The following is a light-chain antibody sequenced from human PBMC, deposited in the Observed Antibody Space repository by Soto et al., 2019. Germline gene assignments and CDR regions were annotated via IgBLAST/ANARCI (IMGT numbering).Light chain of an antibody. J-gene: IGKJ4*01. CDR1: QSISSY. CDR2: AAS. V-gene: IGKV1-39*01. Sequence: DIQMTQSPSSLSASVGDRVTITCRASQSISSYLNWYQQKPGKAPKLLIYAASSLPSGVPSRFSGSGSGTDFTLTISSLQPEDFATYYCQQSYSTLTFGGGTKVDIK. CDR3: QQSYSTLT.